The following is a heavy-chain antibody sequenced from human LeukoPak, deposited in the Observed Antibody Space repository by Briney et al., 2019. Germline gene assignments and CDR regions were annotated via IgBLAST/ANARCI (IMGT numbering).Heavy chain of an antibody. D-gene: IGHD3-10*01. J-gene: IGHJ4*02. CDR3: ARHRGRTRGPSDD. Sequence: SETLSLTCTVSGGSISSGDYYWSWIRQPPGKGLEWIGYIYYSGSTYYNPSLKSRVTISVDTSKNQFSLKLTSVTAADTAVYFCARHRGRTRGPSDDWGQGTLVTVSS. CDR2: IYYSGST. V-gene: IGHV4-30-4*01. CDR1: GGSISSGDYY.